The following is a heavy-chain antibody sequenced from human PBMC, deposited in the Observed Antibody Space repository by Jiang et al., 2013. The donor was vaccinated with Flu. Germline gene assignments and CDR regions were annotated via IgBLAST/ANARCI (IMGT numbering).Heavy chain of an antibody. CDR2: ISYDGSNK. Sequence: RSLRLSCAASGFTFSSYAMHWVRQAPGKGLEWVAVISYDGSNKYYADSVKGRFTISRDNSKNTLYLQMNSLRAEDTAVYYCARRGPFKSGGYYYYGMDVWGKGTTVTVSS. CDR1: GFTFSSYA. D-gene: IGHD3-16*01. V-gene: IGHV3-30*01. J-gene: IGHJ6*04. CDR3: ARRGPFKSGGYYYYGMDV.